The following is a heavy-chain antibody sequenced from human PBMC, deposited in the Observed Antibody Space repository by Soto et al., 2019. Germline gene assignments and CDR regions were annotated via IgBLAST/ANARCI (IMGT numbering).Heavy chain of an antibody. V-gene: IGHV4-4*07. D-gene: IGHD2-15*01. Sequence: SETLSLTCTVSNGSVSGYYWSWIRQPAGKGLEWIGRIYTIGSTSYNPSLKSRVPMSVDTSKNQFSLKVKSVTAADTAVYYCARDPAGYYYFDYWGQGALVTVSS. CDR2: IYTIGST. CDR1: NGSVSGYY. J-gene: IGHJ4*02. CDR3: ARDPAGYYYFDY.